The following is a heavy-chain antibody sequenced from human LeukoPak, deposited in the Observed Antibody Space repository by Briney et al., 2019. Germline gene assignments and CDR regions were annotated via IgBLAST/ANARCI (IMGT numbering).Heavy chain of an antibody. CDR1: GGSFSGYY. Sequence: SETLSLTCAVYGGSFSGYYWSWIRQPPGKGLEWIGEINHSGSTNYNPSLKSRVTISVDTSKNQFSLKLSSVTAADTAVYYCARVSYYDFWSGYPDCGMDVWGQGTTVTVSS. V-gene: IGHV4-34*01. CDR2: INHSGST. CDR3: ARVSYYDFWSGYPDCGMDV. J-gene: IGHJ6*02. D-gene: IGHD3-3*01.